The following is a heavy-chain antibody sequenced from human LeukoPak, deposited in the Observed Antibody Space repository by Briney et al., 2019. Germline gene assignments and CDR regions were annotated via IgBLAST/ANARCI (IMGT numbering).Heavy chain of an antibody. Sequence: GGSLRLSCAASGFTFSSYAMSWVRQAPGKGLEWVSAISGSGGSTYYADSVKGRFTISRDNPKNTLYLQMNSLRAEDTAVYYCAKDPDYDFWSGSAHFDYWGQGTLVTVSS. CDR3: AKDPDYDFWSGSAHFDY. CDR1: GFTFSSYA. CDR2: ISGSGGST. D-gene: IGHD3-3*01. J-gene: IGHJ4*02. V-gene: IGHV3-23*01.